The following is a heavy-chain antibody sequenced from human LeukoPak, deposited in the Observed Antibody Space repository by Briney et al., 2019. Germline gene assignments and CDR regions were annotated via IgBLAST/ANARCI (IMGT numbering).Heavy chain of an antibody. CDR2: IYYSGST. CDR1: GGSISSYY. CDR3: ATLGGTDAFDI. V-gene: IGHV4-59*01. J-gene: IGHJ3*02. D-gene: IGHD4-23*01. Sequence: PSETLSLTCTVSGGSISSYYWSWIRQPPGKGLEWIGYIYYSGSTNYNPSLKSRVTISVDTSKNQFSLKLSSVTAADTAVYYCATLGGTDAFDIWGQGTMVTVSS.